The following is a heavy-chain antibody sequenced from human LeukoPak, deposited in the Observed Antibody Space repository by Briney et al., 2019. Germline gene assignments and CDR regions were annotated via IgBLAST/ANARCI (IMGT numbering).Heavy chain of an antibody. J-gene: IGHJ4*02. Sequence: GGSLRLSCAASGFTFSSYWMSWVRQAPGKGLEWVANIKQDGSEKYYVDSVKGRFTISRDNAKNSLYLQMNSLRAEDTAVYYCARAVPDYYDSSGYPDYWGQGTLVTVSS. CDR1: GFTFSSYW. V-gene: IGHV3-7*01. CDR3: ARAVPDYYDSSGYPDY. CDR2: IKQDGSEK. D-gene: IGHD3-22*01.